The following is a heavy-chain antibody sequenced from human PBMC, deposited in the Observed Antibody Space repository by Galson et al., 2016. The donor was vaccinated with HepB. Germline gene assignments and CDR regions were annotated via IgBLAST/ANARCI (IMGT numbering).Heavy chain of an antibody. D-gene: IGHD3-22*01. CDR3: ARDRDSSSYYSLDY. CDR1: XXSIXXXY. Sequence: ETXXXTCTVXXXSIXXXYXXXIRXXXGQGXEWXXYIYYSGSTSYNPPFKSRVTISVDTSKNQFSLKLKSVTAADTAVYYCARDRDSSSYYSLDYWGQGTPVTVSS. J-gene: IGHJ4*02. CDR2: IYYSGST. V-gene: IGHV4-59*01.